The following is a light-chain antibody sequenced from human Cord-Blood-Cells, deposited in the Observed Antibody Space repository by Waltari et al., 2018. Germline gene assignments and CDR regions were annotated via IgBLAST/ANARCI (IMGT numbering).Light chain of an antibody. J-gene: IGKJ2*01. CDR1: QSISSY. Sequence: DNQMTQSPSSLSAAVGDRVTITCRASQSISSYLNWYQQKPGKAPKLLIYAASSVQSGVPSRFSGSGSGTDFTLTISSLQPEDFATYYCQQSYSTPYTFC. CDR3: QQSYSTPYT. CDR2: AAS. V-gene: IGKV1-39*01.